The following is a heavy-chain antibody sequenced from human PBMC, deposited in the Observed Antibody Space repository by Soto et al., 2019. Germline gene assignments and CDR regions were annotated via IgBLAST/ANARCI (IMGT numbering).Heavy chain of an antibody. CDR3: ASRKGPLDQ. CDR2: ITGSSDIV. CDR1: GFTFSSYT. Sequence: GGSLRLSCVASGFTFSSYTMNWVRQAPGKGLEWVAYITGSSDIVYYADSVKGRFTISRDNAKNSLYLQMSSLRADDTAVYYCASRKGPLDQWGKGYLVTVSS. J-gene: IGHJ4*02. V-gene: IGHV3-48*01.